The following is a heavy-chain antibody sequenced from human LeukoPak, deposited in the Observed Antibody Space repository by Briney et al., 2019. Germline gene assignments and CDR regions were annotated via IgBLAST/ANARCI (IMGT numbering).Heavy chain of an antibody. Sequence: GGSLRLSCAASGFTFSDYSMSWVRQTPGKGLEWVSYISSGSGTIYYADSVKGRFTFSRDNAKKSLYLQMNSLRAEDTAVYYCANSGYHGYFDYWGQGTLVTVSS. J-gene: IGHJ4*02. CDR1: GFTFSDYS. V-gene: IGHV3-48*01. CDR3: ANSGYHGYFDY. D-gene: IGHD5-12*01. CDR2: ISSGSGTI.